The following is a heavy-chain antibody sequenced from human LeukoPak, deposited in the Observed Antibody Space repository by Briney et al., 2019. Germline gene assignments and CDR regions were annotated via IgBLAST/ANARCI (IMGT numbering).Heavy chain of an antibody. V-gene: IGHV6-1*01. J-gene: IGHJ4*02. CDR1: GDSVSSNSAS. CDR3: ARRRYSGCEGYFDY. CDR2: TYYYSSKWYI. D-gene: IGHD5-12*01. Sequence: SQTLSLTCVISGDSVSSNSASWNWFRQSPSRGLEWLGRTYYYSSKWYIDYAVSVESRITISPDTSKNQLSLQLNSVTPEDTAVYYCARRRYSGCEGYFDYWGQGTLVTVSS.